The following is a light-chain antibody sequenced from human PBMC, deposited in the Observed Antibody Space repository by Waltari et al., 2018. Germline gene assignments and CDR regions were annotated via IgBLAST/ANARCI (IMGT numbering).Light chain of an antibody. CDR2: VNSDGSH. J-gene: IGLJ3*02. Sequence: QLVLTQSPSASASLGASVKLTCTLSSGHSRNVIAWLQQQPGKGPRYLMKVNSDGSHNKGDEIPDRFAGSSSGAERYLTISSLQSEDEADYYCQTGGHGTWVFGGGTKLTVL. CDR3: QTGGHGTWV. V-gene: IGLV4-69*01. CDR1: SGHSRNV.